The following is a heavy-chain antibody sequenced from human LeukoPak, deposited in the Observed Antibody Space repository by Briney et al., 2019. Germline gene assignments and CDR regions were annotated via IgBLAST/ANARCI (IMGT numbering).Heavy chain of an antibody. CDR1: GGSISSSSYY. V-gene: IGHV4-39*07. CDR3: ARDQGDGYNPGWFDP. Sequence: SETLSLTCTVSGGSISSSSYYWGWIRQPPGKGLEWIGSIYYTGRTYYNPSLKSRVTISVDTSKNQFSLKLSSVTAADTAVYYCARDQGDGYNPGWFDPWGQGTLVTVSS. J-gene: IGHJ5*02. D-gene: IGHD5-24*01. CDR2: IYYTGRT.